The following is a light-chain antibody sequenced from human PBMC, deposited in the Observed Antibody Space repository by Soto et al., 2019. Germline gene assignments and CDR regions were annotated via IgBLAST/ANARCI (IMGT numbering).Light chain of an antibody. J-gene: IGKJ4*01. CDR1: QGIGNY. Sequence: DIQMTQSPLSLSASVGDRVTITCRASQGIGNYLAWFQQKPGRVPKLLIYAASALQRGVPSRFSGSGSGTEFTPTISSLQPEDVATYYCQKYNTAPLTFGGGTKVEI. CDR3: QKYNTAPLT. CDR2: AAS. V-gene: IGKV1-27*01.